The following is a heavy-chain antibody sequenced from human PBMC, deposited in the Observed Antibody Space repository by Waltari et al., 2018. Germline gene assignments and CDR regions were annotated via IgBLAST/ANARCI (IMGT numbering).Heavy chain of an antibody. J-gene: IGHJ6*02. Sequence: QVQLVQSGAEVKKPGASVKVSCKASGYTFTGYYMHWVRQAPGQGLEWMGWINPNSGGTNYAQKFQGRVTMTRDTSISTAYMELSRLRSDDTAVYYCARRRIGYYYYYGMDVWGQGTTVTVSS. CDR1: GYTFTGYY. V-gene: IGHV1-2*02. CDR2: INPNSGGT. CDR3: ARRRIGYYYYYGMDV.